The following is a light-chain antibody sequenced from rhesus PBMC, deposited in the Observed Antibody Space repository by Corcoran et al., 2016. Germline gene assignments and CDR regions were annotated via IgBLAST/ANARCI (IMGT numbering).Light chain of an antibody. CDR3: SSYTTSNTFI. CDR2: EVS. Sequence: QAAPTQSPSVSGSPGQSVTLSCTGTRSDIGGCNRVSWYQQHPGKAPKLMIYEVSKRPSGVSDRFSGSKSGNTASLTISGLQAEDEADYYCSSYTTSNTFIFGGGTRLTVL. CDR1: RSDIGGCNR. J-gene: IGLJ1*01. V-gene: IGLV2-13*03.